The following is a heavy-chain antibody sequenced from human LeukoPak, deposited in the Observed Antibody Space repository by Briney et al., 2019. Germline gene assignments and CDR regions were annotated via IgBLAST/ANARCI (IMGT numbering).Heavy chain of an antibody. CDR3: ARDRRRDFWSGYSYYFDY. Sequence: GGSLRLSCAASGFTVSSNYMSWVRQAPGKGLEWVSVIYSGGSTYYADSVKGRFTISRDNSKNTLYLQMNSLRAEDTAVYYCARDRRRDFWSGYSYYFDYWGQGTLVTVSS. CDR2: IYSGGST. J-gene: IGHJ4*02. CDR1: GFTVSSNY. V-gene: IGHV3-66*01. D-gene: IGHD3-3*01.